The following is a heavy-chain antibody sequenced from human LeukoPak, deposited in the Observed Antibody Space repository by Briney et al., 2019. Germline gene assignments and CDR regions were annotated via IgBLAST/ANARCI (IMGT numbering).Heavy chain of an antibody. V-gene: IGHV4-59*12. J-gene: IGHJ4*02. CDR3: AREDRRHTHRS. D-gene: IGHD6-19*01. CDR1: GGSLSSYY. Sequence: PSETLSLTCTVSGGSLSSYYWSWIRQPPGKGLEWIGYIYYSGSTNYNPSLKSRVTISVDTSKNQFSLKLSSVTAADTAVYYCAREDRRHTHRSWGQGTLVTVSS. CDR2: IYYSGST.